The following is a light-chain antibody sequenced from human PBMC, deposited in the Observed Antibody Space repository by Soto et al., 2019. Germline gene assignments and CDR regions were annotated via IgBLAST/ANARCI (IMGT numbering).Light chain of an antibody. CDR1: QSVSSY. CDR2: DAS. V-gene: IGKV3-11*01. J-gene: IGKJ2*01. Sequence: EIVLTQSPATLPLSPGERATLSCRASQSVSSYLAWYQQKPGQAPRLLLYDASNRATGIPARVSGSGSGTDFALTISSLEPEDFAVYYCQQRSNWPPYTFGQGTKLEIK. CDR3: QQRSNWPPYT.